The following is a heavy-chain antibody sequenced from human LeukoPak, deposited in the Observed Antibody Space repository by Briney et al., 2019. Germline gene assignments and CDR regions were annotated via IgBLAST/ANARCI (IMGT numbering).Heavy chain of an antibody. CDR2: INHSGST. J-gene: IGHJ4*02. V-gene: IGHV4-34*01. CDR3: ARRRLRFLEWLTDY. Sequence: SETLSLTCAVYGGSFSGYYWSWIRQPPGKGLEWIGEINHSGSTNYNPSLKSRVTISVDTSKNQFSLKLSSVTAADTAVYYCARRRLRFLEWLTDYWGQGTLVTVSS. CDR1: GGSFSGYY. D-gene: IGHD3-3*01.